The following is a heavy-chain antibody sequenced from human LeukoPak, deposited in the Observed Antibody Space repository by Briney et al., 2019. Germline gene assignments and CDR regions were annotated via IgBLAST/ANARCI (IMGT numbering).Heavy chain of an antibody. J-gene: IGHJ4*02. CDR3: ARGILAVLDY. CDR2: IDYSGST. V-gene: IGHV4-31*03. D-gene: IGHD6-19*01. CDR1: GGSISSGGYY. Sequence: SETLSLTSTVSGGSISSGGYYWSWIRQHPGKGLEWIGYIDYSGSTYYNPSLRSRVTISVDTSKSQFSLKLSSVTASDRAVYYSARGILAVLDYCGQGTEVSVSS.